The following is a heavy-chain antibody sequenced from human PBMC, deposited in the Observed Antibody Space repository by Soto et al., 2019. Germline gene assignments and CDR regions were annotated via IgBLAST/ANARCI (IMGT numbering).Heavy chain of an antibody. Sequence: SETLSLTCAVSGGSISSGGYYWGWIRQPPGKGLEWIGSIYYSGSTYYNPSLKSRVTISVDTSKNQFSLKLSSVTAADTAVYYCASSIAAAYNAIYFDYWGQGTLVTVSS. V-gene: IGHV4-39*01. CDR1: GGSISSGGYY. J-gene: IGHJ4*02. D-gene: IGHD6-13*01. CDR2: IYYSGST. CDR3: ASSIAAAYNAIYFDY.